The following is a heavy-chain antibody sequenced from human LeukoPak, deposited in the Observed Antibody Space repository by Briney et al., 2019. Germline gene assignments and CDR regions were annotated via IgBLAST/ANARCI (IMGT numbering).Heavy chain of an antibody. Sequence: PGGSLRLSCAASGFTFSSYAMSWVRQAPGKGLEWVSAISGSGGSTYYADSVKGRFTISRDNSKNTLYLQMNSLRAEDTAVYYCAKTYYSDSSGYYPDYFDYWGQGTLVTVSS. CDR1: GFTFSSYA. V-gene: IGHV3-23*01. CDR3: AKTYYSDSSGYYPDYFDY. CDR2: ISGSGGST. D-gene: IGHD3-22*01. J-gene: IGHJ4*02.